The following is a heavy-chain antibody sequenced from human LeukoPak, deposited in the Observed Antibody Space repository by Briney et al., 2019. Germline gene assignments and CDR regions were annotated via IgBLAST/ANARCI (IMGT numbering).Heavy chain of an antibody. CDR1: GFTFSNAW. Sequence: GGSLRLSCAASGFTFSNAWMNWVRQAPGKGLEWVGRIKSKAYGGTIDYAAPVKDRYTISRDDSKNTLYLQMNSLKTEDTAVYYCTTDYGSSISSYYYYGMDVWGQGTTVTVSS. CDR2: IKSKAYGGTI. D-gene: IGHD2-21*01. CDR3: TTDYGSSISSYYYYGMDV. J-gene: IGHJ6*02. V-gene: IGHV3-15*07.